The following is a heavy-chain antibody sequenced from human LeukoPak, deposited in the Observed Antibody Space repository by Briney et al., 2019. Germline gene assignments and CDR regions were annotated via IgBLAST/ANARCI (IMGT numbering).Heavy chain of an antibody. CDR2: INPSGGST. CDR3: ARRGYSGYDFDY. D-gene: IGHD5-12*01. CDR1: GYTFTSYY. Sequence: GASVKVSCKASGYTFTSYYMHWVRQAPGQGLEWMGIINPSGGSTSYAQKFQARVTMTRDTSTSTVYMELSSLRSEDTAVYYCARRGYSGYDFDYWGQGTLVTVSS. J-gene: IGHJ4*02. V-gene: IGHV1-46*01.